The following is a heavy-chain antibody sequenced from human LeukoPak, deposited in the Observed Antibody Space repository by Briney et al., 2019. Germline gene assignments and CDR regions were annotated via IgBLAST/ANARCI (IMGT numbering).Heavy chain of an antibody. CDR2: TYYRTKWYD. CDR3: ARGGSGASVADFHY. J-gene: IGHJ4*02. CDR1: GDSVSSNSAA. D-gene: IGHD6-19*01. Sequence: QTLSLTCAISGDSVSSNSAAWNWIRLSPSRGLEWLGRTYYRTKWYDDYAVSVKGRITISSDTSRNQFSLQLNSVTPEDTAVYYCARGGSGASVADFHYWGQGALVTVSS. V-gene: IGHV6-1*01.